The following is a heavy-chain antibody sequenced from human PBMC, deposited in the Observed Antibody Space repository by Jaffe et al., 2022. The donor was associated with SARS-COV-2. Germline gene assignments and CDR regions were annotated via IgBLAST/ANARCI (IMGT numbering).Heavy chain of an antibody. V-gene: IGHV3-30*18. J-gene: IGHJ3*02. Sequence: QVQLVESGGGVVQPGRSLRLSCAASGFTFSSYGMHWVRQAPGKGLEWVAVISYDGSNKYYADSVKGRFTISRDNSKNTLYLQMNSLRAEDTAVYYCAKAYYYDAFDIWGQGTMVTVSS. CDR3: AKAYYYDAFDI. CDR2: ISYDGSNK. D-gene: IGHD3-10*01. CDR1: GFTFSSYG.